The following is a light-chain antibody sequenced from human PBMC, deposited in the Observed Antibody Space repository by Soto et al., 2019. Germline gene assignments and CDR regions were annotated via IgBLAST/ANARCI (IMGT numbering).Light chain of an antibody. J-gene: IGLJ2*01. V-gene: IGLV2-14*01. Sequence: QSVLTQPASVSGSPGQSITISCTGTSTDVYNYNYVSWYQQHPGKAPKVLIYDVSNRPSGVSNRFSGSKSGNTASLTISGLQPEDEADYYCSSYTISDTKFGGGTKVTVL. CDR2: DVS. CDR3: SSYTISDTK. CDR1: STDVYNYNY.